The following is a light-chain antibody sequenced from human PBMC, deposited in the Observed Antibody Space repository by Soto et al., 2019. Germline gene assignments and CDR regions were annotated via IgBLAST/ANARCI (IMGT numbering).Light chain of an antibody. CDR1: SSDVGGYNY. CDR3: SSYTSSSTWV. Sequence: QSALTQPASVSGSPGQSITISCTETSSDVGGYNYVSWYQQHPGKAPKLMIYEVSNRPSGVSNRFSGSKSGNTASLTISGLQAEDEADYYCSSYTSSSTWVFGGGTKLNVL. V-gene: IGLV2-14*01. CDR2: EVS. J-gene: IGLJ3*02.